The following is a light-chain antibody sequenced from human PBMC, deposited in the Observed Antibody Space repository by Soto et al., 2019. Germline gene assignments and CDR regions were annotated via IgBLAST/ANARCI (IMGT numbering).Light chain of an antibody. CDR3: QQRSNWPPTWT. J-gene: IGKJ1*01. CDR1: QSVSSC. CDR2: DAS. V-gene: IGKV3-11*01. Sequence: EIVLTQSPATLSLSPGERATLSCRASQSVSSCLAWYQQKPGQAPRLLIYDASNRATGIPARFSGSGSGTDFTLTIISLEPEDFAVYYCQQRSNWPPTWTFGQGTNVEIK.